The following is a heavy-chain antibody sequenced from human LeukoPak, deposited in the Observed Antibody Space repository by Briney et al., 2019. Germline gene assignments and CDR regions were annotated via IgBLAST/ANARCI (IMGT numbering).Heavy chain of an antibody. V-gene: IGHV3-21*01. CDR3: AREGQGAWFWFDL. Sequence: GGSLRLSCEASGFSSSAHTMNWVRQAPGKGLEWVSSIDSSSTYIYYADSMKGRFPISRDTAKNSLYLQMSSLRVEDTAVYYCAREGQGAWFWFDLWGQGTLVTVSS. J-gene: IGHJ5*02. D-gene: IGHD6-19*01. CDR2: IDSSSTYI. CDR1: GFSSSAHT.